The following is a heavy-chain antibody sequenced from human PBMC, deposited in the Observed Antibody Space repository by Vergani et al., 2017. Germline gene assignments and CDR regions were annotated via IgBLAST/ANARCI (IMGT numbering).Heavy chain of an antibody. Sequence: EVQLVESGGVVVQPGGSLRLSCAASGCTFDDYAMHWVRQAPGKGLEWVSLISWDGGSTYYADSVKGRFTISRDNSKNSLYLQMNSLRAEDTALYYCAKATERWLPGRAFDYWGQGTLVTVSS. CDR2: ISWDGGST. CDR1: GCTFDDYA. CDR3: AKATERWLPGRAFDY. V-gene: IGHV3-43D*03. D-gene: IGHD5-24*01. J-gene: IGHJ4*02.